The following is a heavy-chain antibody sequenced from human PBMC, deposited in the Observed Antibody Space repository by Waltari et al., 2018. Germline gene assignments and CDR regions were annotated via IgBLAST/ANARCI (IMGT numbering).Heavy chain of an antibody. D-gene: IGHD4-17*01. CDR1: GFPFDDYA. J-gene: IGHJ3*02. Sequence: EVQLVESGGGLVQPGRSLRLSCAASGFPFDDYALHWVRQAPGKGLEWVSGISWNSGSIGYADSVKGRFTISRDNAKNSLYLQMNSLRAEDTALYYCAKDISTTVGAFDIWGQGTMVTVSS. CDR3: AKDISTTVGAFDI. V-gene: IGHV3-9*01. CDR2: ISWNSGSI.